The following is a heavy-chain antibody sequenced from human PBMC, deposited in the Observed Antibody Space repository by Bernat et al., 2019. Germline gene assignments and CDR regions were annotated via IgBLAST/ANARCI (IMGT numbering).Heavy chain of an antibody. Sequence: QVQLVESGGGVVQPGRSLRLSCAASGFTFSSYGMHWVRQAPGKGLEWVAVISYDGSNKYYADSVKGRFTISRDNSKNTLYLQMNSLRAEDTAVYYCAKGYGNYTSVSDYWGQGTLVTVSS. D-gene: IGHD4-11*01. CDR1: GFTFSSYG. J-gene: IGHJ4*02. CDR3: AKGYGNYTSVSDY. CDR2: ISYDGSNK. V-gene: IGHV3-30*18.